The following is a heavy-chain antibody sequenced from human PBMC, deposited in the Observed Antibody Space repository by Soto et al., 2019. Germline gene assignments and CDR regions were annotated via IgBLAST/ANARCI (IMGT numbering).Heavy chain of an antibody. V-gene: IGHV2-5*01. CDR3: AHSTTVTTGGY. J-gene: IGHJ4*02. CDR2: VYWNDDK. D-gene: IGHD4-17*01. Sequence: QITLKESGPTLVKPTQTLTLTCTFSGFSLSTSGVGVGWIRQPPGKALEWLALVYWNDDKRYSPSLKSRLTLTKDTAKNQVVLTITNMDPVDTATYCCAHSTTVTTGGYWGQGTMVAVAS. CDR1: GFSLSTSGVG.